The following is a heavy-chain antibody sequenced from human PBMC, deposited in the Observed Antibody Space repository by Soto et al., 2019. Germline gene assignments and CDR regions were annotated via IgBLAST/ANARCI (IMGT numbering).Heavy chain of an antibody. CDR1: GASISSTTFY. CDR3: ARHFYYFDY. CDR2: IYYSGTT. D-gene: IGHD3-3*01. V-gene: IGHV4-39*01. Sequence: PSETLYRTCTVSGASISSTTFYWGWIRQTPGEGLEWIGSIYYSGTTSYNPSLKSRVTVSLYTSKNQFSLKLTSLTAADTAMYFCARHFYYFDYWGLGTPVTVS. J-gene: IGHJ4*02.